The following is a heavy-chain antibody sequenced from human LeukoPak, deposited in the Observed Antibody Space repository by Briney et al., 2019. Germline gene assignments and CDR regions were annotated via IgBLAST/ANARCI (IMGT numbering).Heavy chain of an antibody. V-gene: IGHV4-59*12. D-gene: IGHD3-10*01. Sequence: SETLSLTCTVSGGSISSYYWSWIRQPPGKGLEWIGCIYYSGSTNYNPSFKSRVTMSVDTSKNQFSLKLSSVTAADTAVYYCARNNYYGSGSYPDYWGQGTLVTVSS. CDR1: GGSISSYY. CDR3: ARNNYYGSGSYPDY. CDR2: IYYSGST. J-gene: IGHJ4*02.